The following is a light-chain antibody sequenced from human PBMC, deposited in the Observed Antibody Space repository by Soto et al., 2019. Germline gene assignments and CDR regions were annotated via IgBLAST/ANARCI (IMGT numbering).Light chain of an antibody. J-gene: IGLJ2*01. V-gene: IGLV2-14*01. CDR2: EVT. CDR1: SSDVGGYNY. Sequence: QSALTQPASVSGSLGQSITISCTGTSSDVGGYNYVSWYQQHPGKAPKLMIFEVTNRPSGVSNRFSGSKSGHTASLTISGLQAEDEADYYCSSVPSTSTQVFGGGTKLTVL. CDR3: SSVPSTSTQV.